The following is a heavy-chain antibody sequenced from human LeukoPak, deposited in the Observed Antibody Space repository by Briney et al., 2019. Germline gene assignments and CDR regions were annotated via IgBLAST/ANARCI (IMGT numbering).Heavy chain of an antibody. CDR1: GYTFTTYY. J-gene: IGHJ6*03. CDR2: INPSGGST. Sequence: ASVKVSCKASGYTFTTYYMHWVRQAPGQGLEWMGFINPSGGSTSYAQKFQGRVTMTRNTSISTAYMELSSLRSEDTAVYYCARGTRYFDWLPITYYYYYYMDVWGKGTTVTISS. V-gene: IGHV1-46*01. CDR3: ARGTRYFDWLPITYYYYYYMDV. D-gene: IGHD3-9*01.